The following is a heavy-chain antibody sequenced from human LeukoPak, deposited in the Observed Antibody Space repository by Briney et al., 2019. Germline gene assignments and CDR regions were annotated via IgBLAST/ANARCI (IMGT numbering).Heavy chain of an antibody. CDR2: INPNSGGT. Sequence: ASVKVSCKASRYTFTDYYMHWVRQAPGQGLEWMGWINPNSGGTNYAQKFQGRVTMTRDTSISTAYMELSRLRSDDTAVYYCARDQRYPAEYGMDVWGQGTTVTVSS. J-gene: IGHJ6*02. D-gene: IGHD1-14*01. V-gene: IGHV1-2*02. CDR3: ARDQRYPAEYGMDV. CDR1: RYTFTDYY.